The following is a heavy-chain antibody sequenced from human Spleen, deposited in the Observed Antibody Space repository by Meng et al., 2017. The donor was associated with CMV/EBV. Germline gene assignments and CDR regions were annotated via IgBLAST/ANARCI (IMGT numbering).Heavy chain of an antibody. CDR3: AKGGGGSSCDT. CDR1: GFTFSSND. D-gene: IGHD4-23*01. Sequence: GESLKISCAASGFTFSSNDMHWVRQTTGKGLEWVSAIGTAGDTYYPGSVKGRFTISRENAKNSFYLQMNSLRAGDTAVYYCAKGGGGSSCDTWGQGTLVTVSS. CDR2: IGTAGDT. J-gene: IGHJ5*02. V-gene: IGHV3-13*01.